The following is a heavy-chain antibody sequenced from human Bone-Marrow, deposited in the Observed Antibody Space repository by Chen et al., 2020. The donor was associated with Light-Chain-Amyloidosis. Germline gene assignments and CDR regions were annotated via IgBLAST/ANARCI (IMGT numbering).Heavy chain of an antibody. CDR1: GLTFGDYA. CDR2: IRSKAYGGTT. D-gene: IGHD3-3*01. CDR3: TRDVPSKARFLEWVGFDP. Sequence: EEQLVESGGGLVQPGRSLRLSCTASGLTFGDYAMSWVRQAPGKGLEWVGFIRSKAYGGTTEYAASVKGRFTISRDDSKSIAYLQMNSLKTEDTAVYYCTRDVPSKARFLEWVGFDPWGQGTLVTVSS. J-gene: IGHJ5*02. V-gene: IGHV3-49*04.